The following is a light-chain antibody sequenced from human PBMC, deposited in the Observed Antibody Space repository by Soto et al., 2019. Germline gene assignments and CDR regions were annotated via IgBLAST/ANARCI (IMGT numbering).Light chain of an antibody. J-gene: IGLJ2*01. CDR2: EVS. CDR3: TSYTSSNTLV. V-gene: IGLV2-14*01. CDR1: SSDVGGFNY. Sequence: QSALTQPASVSGSPGQSITNSCTGTSSDVGGFNYVSWYQHHPGKVPKLMIYEVSNRPSGVSNRFSGSKSGNTASLTISGLQAEDEGDYYCTSYTSSNTLVFGGGTQLTVL.